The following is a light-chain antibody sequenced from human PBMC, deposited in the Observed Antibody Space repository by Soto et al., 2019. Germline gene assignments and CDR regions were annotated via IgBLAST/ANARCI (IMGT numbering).Light chain of an antibody. V-gene: IGLV1-47*02. Sequence: QSVLTQPPSASGTPGQRVTISCSGSSXNIGSNYVYWYQQLPGTAPKLLIYSNNQRPSGVPDRFSGSKSGTSASLAISGLRSEDEADYYCAAWDDSLSGYVFGTGTKVNLL. CDR3: AAWDDSLSGYV. J-gene: IGLJ1*01. CDR2: SNN. CDR1: SXNIGSNY.